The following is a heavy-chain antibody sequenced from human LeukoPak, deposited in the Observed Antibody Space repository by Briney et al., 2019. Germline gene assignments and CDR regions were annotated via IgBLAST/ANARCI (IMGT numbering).Heavy chain of an antibody. Sequence: GGSLRLSCAASGFTFSSYGMSWVRQAPGKGLEWVSAISGSGGSTYYADSVKGRFTISRDNSKNTLYLQMNSLRAEDTAVYYCARDQGPYYYDSSGSGFDPWGQGTLVTVSS. V-gene: IGHV3-23*01. CDR3: ARDQGPYYYDSSGSGFDP. CDR1: GFTFSSYG. CDR2: ISGSGGST. J-gene: IGHJ5*02. D-gene: IGHD3-22*01.